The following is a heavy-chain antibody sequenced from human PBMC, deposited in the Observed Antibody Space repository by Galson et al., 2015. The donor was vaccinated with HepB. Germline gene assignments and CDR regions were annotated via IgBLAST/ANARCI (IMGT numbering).Heavy chain of an antibody. V-gene: IGHV1-46*03. CDR3: ARSQAYGDPYFDY. J-gene: IGHJ4*02. CDR2: INPSGGST. CDR1: GYTFTSYY. Sequence: SVKVSCKASGYTFTSYYMHWVRQAPGQGLEWMGTINPSGGSTSYAQKFQGRVTMTRDSSTSTVYMELSSLRSEDTAVYYCARSQAYGDPYFDYWGQGTLVTVSS. D-gene: IGHD4-17*01.